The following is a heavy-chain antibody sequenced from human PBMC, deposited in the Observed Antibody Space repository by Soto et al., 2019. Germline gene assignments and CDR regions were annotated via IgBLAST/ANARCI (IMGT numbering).Heavy chain of an antibody. Sequence: SLRLSCAASGFTFSSYGMHWVRQAPGKGLEWVAVISYDGSNKYYADSVKGRFTISRDNSKNTLYLQMNSLRAEDTAVYYCAITGTTHYYYYMDVWGKGTTVTVSS. CDR2: ISYDGSNK. CDR3: AITGTTHYYYYMDV. CDR1: GFTFSSYG. V-gene: IGHV3-30*03. J-gene: IGHJ6*03. D-gene: IGHD1-20*01.